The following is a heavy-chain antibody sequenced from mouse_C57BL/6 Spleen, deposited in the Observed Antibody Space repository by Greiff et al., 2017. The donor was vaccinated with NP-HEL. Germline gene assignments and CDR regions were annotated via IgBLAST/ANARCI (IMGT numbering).Heavy chain of an antibody. Sequence: QVQLKESGAELVRPGASVTLSCKASGYTFTDYEMHWVKQTPVHGLEWIGAIYPETGGTAYYQKFKGKAILTADKSSSTAYLELRSLTSEDSAVYYCTRRRFDGFYWYFDVWGTGTTVTVSS. CDR2: IYPETGGT. CDR1: GYTFTDYE. D-gene: IGHD2-3*01. V-gene: IGHV1-15*01. J-gene: IGHJ1*03. CDR3: TRRRFDGFYWYFDV.